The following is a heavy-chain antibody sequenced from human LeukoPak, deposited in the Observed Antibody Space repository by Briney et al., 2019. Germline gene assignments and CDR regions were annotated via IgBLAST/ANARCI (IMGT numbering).Heavy chain of an antibody. Sequence: SETLSPTCTVSGGSISSYYWGWIRQPPGKGLEWIGSIYYSGSTCYNPSLKSRVTISVDTSKNQFSLKLSSVTAADTAVYYCARDQVEQWLVYFDYWGQGTLVTVSS. CDR3: ARDQVEQWLVYFDY. CDR2: IYYSGST. CDR1: GGSISSYY. V-gene: IGHV4-39*02. J-gene: IGHJ4*02. D-gene: IGHD6-19*01.